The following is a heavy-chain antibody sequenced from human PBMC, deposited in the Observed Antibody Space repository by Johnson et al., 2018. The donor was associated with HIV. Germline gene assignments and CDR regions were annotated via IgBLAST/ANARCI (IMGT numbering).Heavy chain of an antibody. CDR1: GFTFSSYW. D-gene: IGHD7-27*01. CDR3: ARVGLTGAQTGDAFDI. V-gene: IGHV3-7*03. J-gene: IGHJ3*02. CDR2: IKQDGSEK. Sequence: VQLVESGGGLVQPGGSLRLSCAASGFTFSSYWMSWVRQAPGKGLEWVANIKQDGSEKYYVDSVKGRFTISRDNAKNSLYLQMNSLRAEDTAVYYCARVGLTGAQTGDAFDIWGQGTMVTVSS.